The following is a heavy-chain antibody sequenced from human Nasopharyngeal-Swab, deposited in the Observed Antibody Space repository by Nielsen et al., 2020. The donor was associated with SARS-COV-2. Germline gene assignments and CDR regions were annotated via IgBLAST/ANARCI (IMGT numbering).Heavy chain of an antibody. CDR2: ISSSSSNI. CDR1: GFTFSSYS. V-gene: IGHV3-48*01. Sequence: GESLKISCAASGFTFSSYSMNWVRQAPGKGLEWVSYISSSSSNIYYADSVKGRFTISRDNAKNSLYLQMKSLRAEDTAVYYCARDGVSSGYYYYYYMDVWGKGTTVTVSS. CDR3: ARDGVSSGYYYYYYMDV. J-gene: IGHJ6*03. D-gene: IGHD1-26*01.